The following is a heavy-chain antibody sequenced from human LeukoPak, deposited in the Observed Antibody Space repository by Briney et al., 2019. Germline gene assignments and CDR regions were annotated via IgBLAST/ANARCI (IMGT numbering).Heavy chain of an antibody. Sequence: SETLSLTCTVSGGSISSGSYYWSWIRQPAGKGLEWIGRIYTSGSTNYNPSLKSRVTISVDTSKNQFSLKLSSVTAADTAVYYCARDRGYCSSTSCYDAFDIWGQGTMVTVSS. J-gene: IGHJ3*02. V-gene: IGHV4-61*02. D-gene: IGHD2-2*01. CDR2: IYTSGST. CDR3: ARDRGYCSSTSCYDAFDI. CDR1: GGSISSGSYY.